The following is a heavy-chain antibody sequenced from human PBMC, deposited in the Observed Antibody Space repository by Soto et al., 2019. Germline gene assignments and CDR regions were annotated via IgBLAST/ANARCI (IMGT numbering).Heavy chain of an antibody. V-gene: IGHV1-69*02. CDR1: GGTFSSYT. Sequence: SVKVSCKASGGTFSSYTISWVRQAPGQGLEWMGRIIPILGIANYAQKFQGRVTITADKSTSTAYMELSSLRSEDTAVYYCASGYCSGGSCYSGYYYYYMDVWGKGTTVTVSS. D-gene: IGHD2-15*01. CDR3: ASGYCSGGSCYSGYYYYYMDV. J-gene: IGHJ6*03. CDR2: IIPILGIA.